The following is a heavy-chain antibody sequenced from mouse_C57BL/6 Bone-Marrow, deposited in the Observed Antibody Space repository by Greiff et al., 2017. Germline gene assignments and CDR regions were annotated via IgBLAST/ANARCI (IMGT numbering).Heavy chain of an antibody. CDR1: GYTFTEYT. CDR2: FYPGSGSI. J-gene: IGHJ3*01. D-gene: IGHD6-1*01. Sequence: VQLVESGAELVKPGASVKLSCKASGYTFTEYTIHWVKQRPGQGLEWIGWFYPGSGSIKYNEKFKDKATLTVDTSSSTVYMELSSLTSEDSAVYFCARPDDCGCLSWFAYWGQGTLLTVSA. CDR3: ARPDDCGCLSWFAY. V-gene: IGHV1-62-2*01.